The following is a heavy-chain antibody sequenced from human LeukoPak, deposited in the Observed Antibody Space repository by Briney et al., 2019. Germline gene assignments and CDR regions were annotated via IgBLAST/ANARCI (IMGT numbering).Heavy chain of an antibody. D-gene: IGHD6-13*01. CDR1: GFTFSNYW. V-gene: IGHV3-30*03. Sequence: GGSLRLSCEGSGFTFSNYWMSWVRQAPGKGLEWVAVISYDGSNKYYADSVKGRFTISRDNSKNTLYLQMNSLRAEDTAVYYCARSGYSSSWYDWDYFDYWGQGTLVTVSS. CDR2: ISYDGSNK. CDR3: ARSGYSSSWYDWDYFDY. J-gene: IGHJ4*02.